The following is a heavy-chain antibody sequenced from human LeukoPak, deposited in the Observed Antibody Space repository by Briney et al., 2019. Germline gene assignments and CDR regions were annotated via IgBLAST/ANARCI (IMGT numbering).Heavy chain of an antibody. V-gene: IGHV3-23*01. J-gene: IGHJ4*02. CDR3: AKSGYNRFDY. CDR2: ISGSDSST. Sequence: GGSLRLSCAASGFTFSSSAMSWVRQAPGKGLEWVSTISGSDSSTHYADSVKGRFTISRDNSKNTLYLQVNSLRADDTAVYYCAKSGYNRFDYWGQGTLVTVSS. CDR1: GFTFSSSA. D-gene: IGHD5-24*01.